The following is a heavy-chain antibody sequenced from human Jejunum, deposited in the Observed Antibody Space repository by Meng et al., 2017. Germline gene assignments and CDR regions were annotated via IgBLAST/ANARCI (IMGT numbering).Heavy chain of an antibody. CDR3: AKSEVVAGRGFFDL. V-gene: IGHV3-23*01. J-gene: IGHJ4*02. CDR1: GFTFSNYH. CDR2: INYSGTDT. D-gene: IGHD6-19*01. Sequence: GGSLRLSSAASGFTFSNYHMSWVRQVPGKGLEWVSTINYSGTDTYYADSVKGRFAVSRDNSRSTLFLQMNSLRAEDTAVYYCAKSEVVAGRGFFDLWGQGTLVTVSS.